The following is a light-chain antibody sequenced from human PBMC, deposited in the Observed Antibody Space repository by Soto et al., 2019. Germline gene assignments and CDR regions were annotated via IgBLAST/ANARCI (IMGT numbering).Light chain of an antibody. J-gene: IGLJ2*01. CDR2: DVS. Sequence: QSALTQPASVSGXXXXXXTISCTGTSSDVGTYEYVSWYQHHPGKAPKLMIYDVSNRPSGVSDRFSGSKSGNTASLTIAGLQAEDEADYYCSSYASNGDVLFGGGTKLTVL. CDR1: SSDVGTYEY. V-gene: IGLV2-14*03. CDR3: SSYASNGDVL.